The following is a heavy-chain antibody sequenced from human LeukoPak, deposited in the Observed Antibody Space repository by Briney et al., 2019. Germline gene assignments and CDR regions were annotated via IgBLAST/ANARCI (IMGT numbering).Heavy chain of an antibody. V-gene: IGHV1-2*02. CDR1: GYTFTGYY. J-gene: IGHJ4*02. D-gene: IGHD3-22*01. Sequence: ASVKVSCKAPGYTFTGYYMHWVRQAPGQGLEWMGWINPNSGGTNYAQKFQGRVTMTRDTSISTAYMELSRLRSDDTAVYYCASQKGRDYYDSSGYYGYWGQGTLVTVSS. CDR2: INPNSGGT. CDR3: ASQKGRDYYDSSGYYGY.